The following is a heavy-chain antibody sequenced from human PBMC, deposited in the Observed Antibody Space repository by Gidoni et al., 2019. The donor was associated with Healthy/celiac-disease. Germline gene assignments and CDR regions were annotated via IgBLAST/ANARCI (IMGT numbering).Heavy chain of an antibody. Sequence: QVQLVQSGAGVKKPGSSVQVSCKASGGTFRSYAISWVRQAPGQGLEWMGGLIPILGIANYAQKFQGRVTITADKSTSTAYMELSSLRSEDTAVYYCAMPLWFGECNYYYYGMDVWGQGTTVTVSS. CDR2: LIPILGIA. J-gene: IGHJ6*02. D-gene: IGHD3-10*01. CDR3: AMPLWFGECNYYYYGMDV. CDR1: GGTFRSYA. V-gene: IGHV1-69*10.